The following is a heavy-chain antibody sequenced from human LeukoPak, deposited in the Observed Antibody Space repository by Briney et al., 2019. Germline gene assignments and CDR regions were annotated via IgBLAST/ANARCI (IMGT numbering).Heavy chain of an antibody. V-gene: IGHV4-39*01. CDR1: GGSIRSSNYY. D-gene: IGHD6-13*01. CDR3: AGGSSWYNWYDP. J-gene: IGHJ5*02. Sequence: SETLSLTCTVSGGSIRSSNYYWGWIRQPPGKGLEWIGSIYYTGSNNSNPSLKSRLTMSVDTSKNQFSLKLTSLTAADTAVYYCAGGSSWYNWYDPWGQGTLVTVSS. CDR2: IYYTGSN.